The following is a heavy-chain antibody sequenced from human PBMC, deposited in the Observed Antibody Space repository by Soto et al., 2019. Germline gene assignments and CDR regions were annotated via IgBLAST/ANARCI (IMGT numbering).Heavy chain of an antibody. CDR3: ARRHLAVAVSPWFDP. J-gene: IGHJ5*02. CDR1: GLSITDSEMG. D-gene: IGHD6-19*01. CDR2: IDSSGEK. V-gene: IGHV2-26*01. Sequence: QVTLKESGPVLVKPPETLTLRCTVSGLSITDSEMGVSWIRQPPGQPLEWLAHIDSSGEKSYRTFLKSRLAISKDTSKSQIVLTMTNMDPADTATYYCARRHLAVAVSPWFDPWGQGIPVTSSS.